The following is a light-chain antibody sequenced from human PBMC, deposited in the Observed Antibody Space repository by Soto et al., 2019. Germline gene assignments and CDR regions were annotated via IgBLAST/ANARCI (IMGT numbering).Light chain of an antibody. CDR3: QQYGSSPIT. Sequence: EVVMTQSPATLSVSPGERGTLSCRASQSVGRNLAWYQQKPGQAPRLLIYGASSRATGIPDRFSGSGSGTDFTLTISRLEPEDFAVYYCQQYGSSPITFGQGTRLEIK. J-gene: IGKJ5*01. CDR1: QSVGRN. V-gene: IGKV3-20*01. CDR2: GAS.